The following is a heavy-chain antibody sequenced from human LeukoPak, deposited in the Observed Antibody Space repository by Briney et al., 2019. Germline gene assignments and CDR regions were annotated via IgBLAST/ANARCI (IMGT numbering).Heavy chain of an antibody. D-gene: IGHD6-13*01. CDR1: GFTFDDYA. CDR3: AKGGSSWYDAFDI. CDR2: ISWNSGSI. J-gene: IGHJ3*02. V-gene: IGHV3-9*01. Sequence: GGSLRLSCAASGFTFDDYAMHWVRQAPGKGLEWVSGISWNSGSIGYADSVKGRFTISRDNAKNSLYLQMNSLRADDTALSYCAKGGSSWYDAFDIWGQGTMVTVSS.